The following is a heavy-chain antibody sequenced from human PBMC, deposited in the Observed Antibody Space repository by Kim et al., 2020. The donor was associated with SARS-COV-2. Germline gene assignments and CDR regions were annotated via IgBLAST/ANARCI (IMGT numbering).Heavy chain of an antibody. V-gene: IGHV4-39*07. CDR1: GGSISSSSYY. J-gene: IGHJ5*02. CDR2: FYYSGST. Sequence: SETLSLTCTVSGGSISSSSYYWGWIRQPPGKGLEWIGSFYYSGSTYYNPSLKSRVTISVDTSKNQFSLKLSTVTAADSAVYYCAREFARGSGWSLGGHWFDPWGQGTLVTVSS. CDR3: AREFARGSGWSLGGHWFDP. D-gene: IGHD6-19*01.